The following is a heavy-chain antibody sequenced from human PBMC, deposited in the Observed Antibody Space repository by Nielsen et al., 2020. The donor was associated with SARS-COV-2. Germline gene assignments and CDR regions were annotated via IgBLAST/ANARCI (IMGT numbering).Heavy chain of an antibody. D-gene: IGHD3-9*01. Sequence: WICQPPGKGLEWVAVISYDGSNKYYADSVKGRFTISRDNSKNTLYLQMNSLRAEDTAVYYCAKDQTLTGYYIYYYYYGMDVWGQGTTVTVSS. CDR2: ISYDGSNK. V-gene: IGHV3-30*18. J-gene: IGHJ6*02. CDR3: AKDQTLTGYYIYYYYYGMDV.